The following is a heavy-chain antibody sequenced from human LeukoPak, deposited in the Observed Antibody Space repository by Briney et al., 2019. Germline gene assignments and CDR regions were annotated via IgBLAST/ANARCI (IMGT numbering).Heavy chain of an antibody. CDR3: ARAHKKSVTMIVRNKRPFDY. D-gene: IGHD3-22*01. Sequence: GGSLRLSCAASGFTFSDYYMSWIRQAPGKGLEWVSGISDSGGSTFYADSVKGRFTISRDNSKNILYLQMNSLRAEDTAVYYCARAHKKSVTMIVRNKRPFDYWGQGTLVTVSS. J-gene: IGHJ4*02. V-gene: IGHV3-23*01. CDR1: GFTFSDYY. CDR2: ISDSGGST.